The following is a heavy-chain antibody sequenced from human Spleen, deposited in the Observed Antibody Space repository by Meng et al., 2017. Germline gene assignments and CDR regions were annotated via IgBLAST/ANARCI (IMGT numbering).Heavy chain of an antibody. J-gene: IGHJ4*02. D-gene: IGHD1-26*01. CDR3: ARKITGSRHDY. CDR2: INHSGST. V-gene: IGHV4-34*01. Sequence: QVRLPQGGAGLLKPSGSRSLTCAVYGGSFSGYYWGWIRQPPGKGLEWIGEINHSGSTNYNPSLKSRVTISVDTSKNQFSLKVSSVSAADTAMYYCARKITGSRHDYWGRGTLVTVSS. CDR1: GGSFSGYY.